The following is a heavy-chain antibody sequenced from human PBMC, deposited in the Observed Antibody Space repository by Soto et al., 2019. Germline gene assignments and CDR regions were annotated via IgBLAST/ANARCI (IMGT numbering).Heavy chain of an antibody. CDR1: GGSISSSRYY. V-gene: IGHV4-39*01. Sequence: SETLSLTCTVSGGSISSSRYYWDWIRQPPGKGLEWIGSIYYSGSTYYNPSLKSRVTISVDTSKNQFSLKLSSVTAADTAVYYCARGIALAGYHYYYMDVWGKGTTVTVSS. D-gene: IGHD6-13*01. CDR3: ARGIALAGYHYYYMDV. J-gene: IGHJ6*03. CDR2: IYYSGST.